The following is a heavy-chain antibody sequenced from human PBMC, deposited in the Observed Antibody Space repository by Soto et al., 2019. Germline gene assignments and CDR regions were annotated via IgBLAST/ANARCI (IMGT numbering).Heavy chain of an antibody. CDR1: GDTVNFYS. CDR3: ASSYGSGYRAFDY. D-gene: IGHD3-10*01. J-gene: IGHJ4*02. CDR2: VNPIVSMS. Sequence: QVQLVQSGAEVKRPGSSVTVSCKASGDTVNFYSINWVRQAPGLGLEWMGRVNPIVSMSNYAQKFQSRVTMTADKSTSTAYMELRSLRSEDTAIYYCASSYGSGYRAFDYWGQGALVTVSS. V-gene: IGHV1-69*02.